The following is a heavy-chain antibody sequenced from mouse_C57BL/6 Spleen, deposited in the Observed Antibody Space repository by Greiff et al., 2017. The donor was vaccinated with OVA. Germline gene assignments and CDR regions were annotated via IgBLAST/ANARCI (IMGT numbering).Heavy chain of an antibody. V-gene: IGHV1-52*01. Sequence: QVQLQQPGAELVRPGSSVKLSCKASGYTFTSYWMHWVKQRPIQGLEWIGNIDPSDSETHYNQKFKDKATLTVDKSSSTAYMQLSSLTSEDSAVYYCARGIYYDYDAAMDYWGQGTSVTVSS. CDR3: ARGIYYDYDAAMDY. CDR1: GYTFTSYW. CDR2: IDPSDSET. D-gene: IGHD2-4*01. J-gene: IGHJ4*01.